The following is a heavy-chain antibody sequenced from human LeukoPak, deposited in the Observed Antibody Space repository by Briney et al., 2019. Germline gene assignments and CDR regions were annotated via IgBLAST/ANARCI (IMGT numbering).Heavy chain of an antibody. Sequence: SVKVSCKASGGTFSSYAISWVRQAPGQGLEWMGRIIPILGIANYAQKFQGRVTITADKSTSTAYMELSSLRSEDTAVDYCASPICSGGSCYSNGFDYWGQGTLVTVSS. D-gene: IGHD2-15*01. J-gene: IGHJ4*02. V-gene: IGHV1-69*04. CDR3: ASPICSGGSCYSNGFDY. CDR1: GGTFSSYA. CDR2: IIPILGIA.